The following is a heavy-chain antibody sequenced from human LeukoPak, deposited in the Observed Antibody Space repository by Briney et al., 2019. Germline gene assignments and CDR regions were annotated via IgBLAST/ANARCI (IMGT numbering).Heavy chain of an antibody. D-gene: IGHD6-13*01. Sequence: QPGGSLRLSCAASGFTFSNNAMSWVRQAPGKGLEWVSAISGSGGSTYYADSVKGRFTISRDNSKNTLYLQMNSLRAEDTAVYYCAKDNKYSSSWFATGAFDYWGQGTLVTVSS. J-gene: IGHJ4*02. CDR2: ISGSGGST. CDR3: AKDNKYSSSWFATGAFDY. CDR1: GFTFSNNA. V-gene: IGHV3-23*01.